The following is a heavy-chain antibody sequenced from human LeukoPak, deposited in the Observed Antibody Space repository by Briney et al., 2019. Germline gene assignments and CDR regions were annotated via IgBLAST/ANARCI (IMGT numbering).Heavy chain of an antibody. V-gene: IGHV3-74*01. CDR2: INTDGSFT. Sequence: PGGSLRLSCAASGFTFSSYGMHWVRQAPGKGLVWVSRINTDGSFTTYADSVKGRFTISRDNAKNTLDLQMNRLRAEDTAVYYCARDAWITGRPPDYWGQGTLVTVSS. CDR3: ARDAWITGRPPDY. J-gene: IGHJ4*02. CDR1: GFTFSSYG. D-gene: IGHD3-16*01.